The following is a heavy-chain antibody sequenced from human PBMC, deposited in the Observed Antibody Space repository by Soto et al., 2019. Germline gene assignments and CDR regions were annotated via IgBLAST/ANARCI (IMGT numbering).Heavy chain of an antibody. CDR1: GDSVSSGDYY. V-gene: IGHV4-61*08. J-gene: IGHJ6*02. CDR3: ARVYYYGLGRGRSMDV. Sequence: QVQLQESGPGLVKPSETLSLTCTVSGDSVSSGDYYWTWIRQPPGKGLEWIGYIYNSGSTNYNPSLKSRVTRAVDTPKNQFSLKLSSVTAADTAVYYCARVYYYGLGRGRSMDVWGQGTTVTVSS. D-gene: IGHD3-10*01. CDR2: IYNSGST.